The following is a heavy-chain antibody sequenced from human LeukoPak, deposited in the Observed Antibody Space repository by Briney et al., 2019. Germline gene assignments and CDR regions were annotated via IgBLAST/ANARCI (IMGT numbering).Heavy chain of an antibody. J-gene: IGHJ6*03. CDR3: ARVGEYYDFWSGYYRTNYYYYMDV. V-gene: IGHV1-69*05. D-gene: IGHD3-3*01. CDR1: GGTFSSYA. CDR2: IIPIFGTA. Sequence: ASVKVSCKASGGTFSSYAISWVRQAPGQGLEWMGGIIPIFGTANYAQKFQGRVTITTDESTSTAYMELSSLRSEDTAVYYCARVGEYYDFWSGYYRTNYYYYMDVWGKGTTVTVSS.